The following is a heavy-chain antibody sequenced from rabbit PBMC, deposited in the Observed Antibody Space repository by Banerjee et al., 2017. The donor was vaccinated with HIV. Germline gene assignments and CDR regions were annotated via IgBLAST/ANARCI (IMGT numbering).Heavy chain of an antibody. CDR3: ARGLYVLSNYYRGLDL. V-gene: IGHV1S45*01. Sequence: QEQLVESGGGLVQPEGSLTLTCTASGFSFSTSYWICWVRQAPGKGLEWIACINTGSSGSTYYASWVNGRFTISQTSSTTVTLQMTSLTAADTATYFCARGLYVLSNYYRGLDLWGPGTLVTVS. D-gene: IGHD8-1*01. CDR2: INTGSSGST. J-gene: IGHJ3*01. CDR1: GFSFSTSYW.